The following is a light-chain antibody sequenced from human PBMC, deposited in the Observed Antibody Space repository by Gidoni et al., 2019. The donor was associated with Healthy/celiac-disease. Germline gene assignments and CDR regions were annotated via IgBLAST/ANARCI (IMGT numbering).Light chain of an antibody. CDR2: GNS. J-gene: IGLJ2*01. CDR3: QSYDSSLSGSV. CDR1: SSNIGAGYD. V-gene: IGLV1-40*01. Sequence: QSVLTQPPSVSGAPGQRVTISCTGHSSNIGAGYDVHWYQQLPVTAPKLLIYGNSNRPSGVPDRFSGSKSGTSASLAITGLQAEDEADYYCQSYDSSLSGSVFGGGTKLTVL.